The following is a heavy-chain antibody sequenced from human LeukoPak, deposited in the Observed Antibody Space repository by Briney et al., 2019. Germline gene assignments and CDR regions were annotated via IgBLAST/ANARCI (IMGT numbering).Heavy chain of an antibody. CDR3: ARVYAAVAGTLPHYYYYMDV. D-gene: IGHD6-19*01. Sequence: SETLSLTCAVSGGSISSGGYSWSWIRQPPGKGLEWIGYIYYSGSTYYNPSLKSRVTISVDTSKNQFSLKLSSVTAADTAVYYCARVYAAVAGTLPHYYYYMDVWGKGTTVTVSS. CDR2: IYYSGST. V-gene: IGHV4-30-4*07. CDR1: GGSISSGGYS. J-gene: IGHJ6*03.